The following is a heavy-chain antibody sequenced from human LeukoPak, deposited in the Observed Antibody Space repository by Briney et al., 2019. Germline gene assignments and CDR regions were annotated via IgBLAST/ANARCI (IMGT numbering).Heavy chain of an antibody. CDR1: GFTSISYG. J-gene: IGHJ4*02. CDR3: ARTMGYNQGPQDSYFDC. Sequence: GGSLRPSCAASGFTSISYGMTSVRQAPGKGLEWVSYIRSSSSTMYYADSVKGRFTISRDNAKSSLYPQMSSLRDEDTAVYYCARTMGYNQGPQDSYFDCWGQGTLVTVSS. V-gene: IGHV3-48*02. CDR2: IRSSSSTM. D-gene: IGHD5-18*01.